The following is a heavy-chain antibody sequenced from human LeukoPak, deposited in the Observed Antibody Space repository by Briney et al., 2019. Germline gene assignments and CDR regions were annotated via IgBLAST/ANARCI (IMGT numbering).Heavy chain of an antibody. D-gene: IGHD2-15*01. CDR2: INHSGST. V-gene: IGHV4-34*01. Sequence: PSETLSLTCAVYGGSFSGYYWSWIRQPPGKGLEWIGEINHSGSTNYNPSLKSRVTISVDTSKNQFSLKLSSVTAADTAVYYCARVRGYCSGGSCSRRPFDYWGQGTLVTVSS. CDR3: ARVRGYCSGGSCSRRPFDY. CDR1: GGSFSGYY. J-gene: IGHJ4*02.